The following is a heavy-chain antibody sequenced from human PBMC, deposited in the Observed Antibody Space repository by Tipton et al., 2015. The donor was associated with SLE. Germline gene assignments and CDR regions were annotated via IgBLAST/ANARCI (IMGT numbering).Heavy chain of an antibody. CDR2: INYSGST. Sequence: TLSLTCAVYGGSFSTYYWSWIRQPPGKGLEWIGEINYSGSTNYSPSLKSRVIISVDTSKNQLSLRLSNVTAADTAVYYCARAKSWLPLDFWGLGTLVAVSS. CDR1: GGSFSTYY. V-gene: IGHV4-34*01. CDR3: ARAKSWLPLDF. J-gene: IGHJ4*02. D-gene: IGHD5-24*01.